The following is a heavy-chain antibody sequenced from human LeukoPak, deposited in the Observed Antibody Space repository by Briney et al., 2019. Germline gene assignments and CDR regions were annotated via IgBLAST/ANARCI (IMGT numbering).Heavy chain of an antibody. CDR2: IYYSGST. Sequence: SETLSLTCTVSGGSISSSSYYWGWIRQPPGKGLEWIGSIYYSGSTYCNPSLKSRVTISVDTSKNQFSLKLSSVTAADTAVYYCARGGYCSSTSCYTAPPGGGNWFDPWGQGTLVTVSS. J-gene: IGHJ5*02. CDR1: GGSISSSSYY. CDR3: ARGGYCSSTSCYTAPPGGGNWFDP. V-gene: IGHV4-39*07. D-gene: IGHD2-2*02.